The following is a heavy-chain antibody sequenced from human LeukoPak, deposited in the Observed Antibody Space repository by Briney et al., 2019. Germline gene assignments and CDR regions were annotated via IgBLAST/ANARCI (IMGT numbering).Heavy chain of an antibody. CDR3: ARGAPGY. CDR2: IIHSGST. Sequence: SETLSLTCAVYGGSFSSYPWTWIRQPPGKGLEWIGQIIHSGSTKYNPSLNGRVTMSVDTSKNQFSLKLTSVTAADTAVYYCARGAPGYWGQGTLVTVSP. D-gene: IGHD4/OR15-4a*01. CDR1: GGSFSSYP. V-gene: IGHV4-34*12. J-gene: IGHJ4*02.